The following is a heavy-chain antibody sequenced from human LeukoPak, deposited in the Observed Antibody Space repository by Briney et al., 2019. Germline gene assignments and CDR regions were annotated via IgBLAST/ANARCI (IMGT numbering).Heavy chain of an antibody. J-gene: IGHJ4*02. CDR2: ISSSSSNI. V-gene: IGHV3-21*01. Sequence: GGSLRLSRAASGFTFSSYSMNWVRQAPGKGLEWVSSISSSSSNIYYADSVKGRFTISRDNAKNSLYLQMNSLRVEDTAVYYCARCTTGRTFGSLREIKRSREIDYWGQGTLVTVSS. CDR3: ARCTTGRTFGSLREIKRSREIDY. D-gene: IGHD1-1*01. CDR1: GFTFSSYS.